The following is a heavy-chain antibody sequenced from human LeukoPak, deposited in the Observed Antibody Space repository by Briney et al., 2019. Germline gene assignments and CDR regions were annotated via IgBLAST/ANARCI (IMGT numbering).Heavy chain of an antibody. V-gene: IGHV3-7*01. D-gene: IGHD4-17*01. CDR3: ARGDFSDYGDYVDAFDV. Sequence: GGSLRLSCAASGFTFNNYCMIWVRQAPGKGLQWVANIKQDGSQKFYVDSVKGRFTISRDNTKNSLYLQMNSLRAEDTAMYYCARGDFSDYGDYVDAFDVWGQGTMVTVSS. CDR2: IKQDGSQK. J-gene: IGHJ3*01. CDR1: GFTFNNYC.